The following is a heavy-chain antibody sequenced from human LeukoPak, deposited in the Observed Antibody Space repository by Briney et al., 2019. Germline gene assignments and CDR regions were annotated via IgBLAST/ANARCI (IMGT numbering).Heavy chain of an antibody. V-gene: IGHV1-8*01. J-gene: IGHJ5*02. CDR2: MNPITGNT. CDR3: VRDGEGVAISVNYWFDP. Sequence: GASVKGSCKASGFIFTNYDINWVRQAAGQGLEWMGWMNPITGNTGYAQQFQGRVTITRDTSTSTAYMELTSLRSEDTAVYYCVRDGEGVAISVNYWFDPWGQGTLVTVSS. CDR1: GFIFTNYD. D-gene: IGHD3-10*01.